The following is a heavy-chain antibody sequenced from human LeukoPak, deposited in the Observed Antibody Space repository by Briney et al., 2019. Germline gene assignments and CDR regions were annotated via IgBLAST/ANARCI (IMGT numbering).Heavy chain of an antibody. V-gene: IGHV3-23*01. CDR2: ISGNGYSI. J-gene: IGHJ4*02. D-gene: IGHD6-13*01. Sequence: WGTLRLSCAASGFTLSSYDMTWVRQAPGKGLQWVSDISGNGYSIYYADSLKGRFTISRDNSKDTLYLQMNSLRAEDTAVYYCATNSSSWYIDQWGQGTLVTVSS. CDR3: ATNSSSWYIDQ. CDR1: GFTLSSYD.